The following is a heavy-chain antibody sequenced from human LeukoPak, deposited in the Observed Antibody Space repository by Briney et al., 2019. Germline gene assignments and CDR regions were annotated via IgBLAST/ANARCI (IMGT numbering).Heavy chain of an antibody. D-gene: IGHD3-22*01. V-gene: IGHV4-34*01. CDR1: GGSFSGYY. Sequence: SETLSLTCAVYGGSFSGYYWSWIRQPPGKGLEWIGEINHSGSTNYNPSLKSRVTISVDTSKNQFSLELSSVTAADTAVYYCARVTMIVVVNWFDPWGQGTLVTVSS. CDR3: ARVTMIVVVNWFDP. CDR2: INHSGST. J-gene: IGHJ5*02.